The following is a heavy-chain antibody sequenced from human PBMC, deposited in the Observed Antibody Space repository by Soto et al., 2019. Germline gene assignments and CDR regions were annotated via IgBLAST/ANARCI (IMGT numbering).Heavy chain of an antibody. CDR2: ISGSGGST. CDR3: AKTGVRYQSYHYYMDV. D-gene: IGHD2-2*01. V-gene: IGHV3-23*01. CDR1: GFTFSSYT. J-gene: IGHJ6*03. Sequence: GSLRLSCASSGFTFSSYTMSWVRQAPGKGLEWVSAISGSGGSTYYADSVKGRFTISRDNSKNTLYLQMNSLRAEDTAVYYCAKTGVRYQSYHYYMDVWGKGT.